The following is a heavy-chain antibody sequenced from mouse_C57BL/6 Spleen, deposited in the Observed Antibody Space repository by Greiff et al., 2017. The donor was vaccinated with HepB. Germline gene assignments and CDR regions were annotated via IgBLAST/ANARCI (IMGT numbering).Heavy chain of an antibody. V-gene: IGHV1-81*01. D-gene: IGHD1-1*01. CDR3: SPITAVVANPYYFDY. CDR1: GYTFTSYG. Sequence: VQLQQSGAELARPGASVKLSCKASGYTFTSYGISWVKQRTGQGLEWIGEIYPRSGNTYYNEKFKGKATLTADKYSSTAYMELRSLTSEDSAVYFCSPITAVVANPYYFDYWGQGTTLTVSS. CDR2: IYPRSGNT. J-gene: IGHJ2*01.